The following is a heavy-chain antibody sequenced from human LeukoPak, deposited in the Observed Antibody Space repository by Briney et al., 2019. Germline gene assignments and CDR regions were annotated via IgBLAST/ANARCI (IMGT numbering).Heavy chain of an antibody. CDR1: GYTFTSYG. D-gene: IGHD4-17*01. J-gene: IGHJ5*02. CDR2: ISAYNGNT. V-gene: IGHV1-18*01. Sequence: ASVKVSCKASGYTFTSYGISWVRQAPGQGLEWMGWISAYNGNTNYAQKLQGRVTMTTDTSTSTAYMELRSLRSDDTAVYYCARDLDGDYYNWFDPWGQGTLVTVSS. CDR3: ARDLDGDYYNWFDP.